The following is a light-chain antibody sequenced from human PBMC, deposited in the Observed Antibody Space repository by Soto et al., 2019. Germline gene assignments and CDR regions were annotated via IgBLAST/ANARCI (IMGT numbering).Light chain of an antibody. CDR3: CSYAGDSTWV. CDR2: EVS. CDR1: SRDVGTYNL. Sequence: QSVLTQPASVSGSPGQSITISCTGTSRDVGTYNLVSWYQQHPGKAPKLLIYEVSMRHSGVSNRFSGSKSGNTASLTISGLQTEDEADYYCCSYAGDSTWVFGGGTKLAVL. V-gene: IGLV2-23*02. J-gene: IGLJ3*02.